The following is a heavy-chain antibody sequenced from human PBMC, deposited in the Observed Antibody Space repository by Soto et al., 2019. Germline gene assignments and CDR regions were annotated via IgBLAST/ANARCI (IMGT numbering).Heavy chain of an antibody. J-gene: IGHJ6*02. CDR3: VTDMGHYDFWGHHERGLDV. CDR1: GFPFEDHA. V-gene: IGHV3-9*01. CDR2: ISWNSDII. D-gene: IGHD3-3*01. Sequence: GGSLRLSCVASGFPFEDHATHWVRQCPGKGLEWVSGISWNSDIIVYADSVKGRFTMSRDNVKNSLYLQMSSLRSEDTAAYYCVTDMGHYDFWGHHERGLDVWGQGTRVTVSS.